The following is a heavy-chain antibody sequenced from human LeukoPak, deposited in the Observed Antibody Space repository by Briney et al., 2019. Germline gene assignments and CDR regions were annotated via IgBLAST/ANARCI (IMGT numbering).Heavy chain of an antibody. CDR1: GFTFSGSG. D-gene: IGHD2-21*01. J-gene: IGHJ4*02. CDR2: IRYHGSDK. Sequence: PGESLRLSCAASGFTFSGSGMHWVRQAPGKGLEWVAFIRYHGSDKYYADSVKGRFTISRDNSKNTLYLQMNSLRAEDVAVYFCAKAPATSCRGAYCYPFDSWGQGTLVTVSS. CDR3: AKAPATSCRGAYCYPFDS. V-gene: IGHV3-30*02.